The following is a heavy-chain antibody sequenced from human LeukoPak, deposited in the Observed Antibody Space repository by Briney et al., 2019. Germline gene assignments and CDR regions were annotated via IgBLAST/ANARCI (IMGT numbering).Heavy chain of an antibody. Sequence: QPGGSLRLSCAASGFTFSSYAMSWVRQAPAKGLEWVSAISVSGGSPYYADSVKGRFTISRDNSKNTLYLQMNSLRAEDTAVYYCAAGSRNQPYYFDYWGQGTLVTVSS. CDR2: ISVSGGSP. J-gene: IGHJ4*02. CDR3: AAGSRNQPYYFDY. D-gene: IGHD1-14*01. V-gene: IGHV3-23*01. CDR1: GFTFSSYA.